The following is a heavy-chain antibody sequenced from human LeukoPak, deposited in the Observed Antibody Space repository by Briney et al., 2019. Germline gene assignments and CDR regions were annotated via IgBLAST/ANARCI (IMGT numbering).Heavy chain of an antibody. D-gene: IGHD2-2*01. J-gene: IGHJ6*02. Sequence: GGSLRLSCAASGFTFSSYSMNWVRQAPGKGLEWVSSISSSSSSYIYYADSVKGRFTISRDNAKNSLYLQMNSLRAEDTAVYYCARYCSSTSCCYGMDVWGQGTTVTVSS. CDR2: ISSSSSSYI. CDR3: ARYCSSTSCCYGMDV. CDR1: GFTFSSYS. V-gene: IGHV3-21*01.